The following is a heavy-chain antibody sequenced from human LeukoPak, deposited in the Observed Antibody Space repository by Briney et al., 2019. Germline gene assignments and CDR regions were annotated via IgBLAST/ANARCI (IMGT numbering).Heavy chain of an antibody. V-gene: IGHV3-7*01. CDR3: ARFGYSSSWHFDY. Sequence: GGSLRLSCAASGFTFSSYRMSWVRQAPGKGLEWVANIKQDGSDKDYVDSVKGRFTISRDNAKNSLYLQMNSLRAEDTAVYYCARFGYSSSWHFDYWGQGTLVTVSS. CDR2: IKQDGSDK. J-gene: IGHJ4*02. CDR1: GFTFSSYR. D-gene: IGHD6-13*01.